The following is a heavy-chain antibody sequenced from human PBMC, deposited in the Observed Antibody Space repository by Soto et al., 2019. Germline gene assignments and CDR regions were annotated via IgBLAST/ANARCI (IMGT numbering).Heavy chain of an antibody. CDR1: GFSLSTSGMC. J-gene: IGHJ4*02. V-gene: IGHV2-70*01. D-gene: IGHD2-21*02. Sequence: SGPTLVNPTQTLTLTCTFSGFSLSTSGMCVSWIRQPPGKALEWLALIDWDDDKYYSTSLKTRLTISKDTSKNQVVLTMTNMDPVDTATYYCARIPVCGGDFIFDYWGQGTLVTVSS. CDR2: IDWDDDK. CDR3: ARIPVCGGDFIFDY.